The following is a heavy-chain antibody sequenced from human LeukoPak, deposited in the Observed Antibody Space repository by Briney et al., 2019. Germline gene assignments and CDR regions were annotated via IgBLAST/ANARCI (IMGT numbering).Heavy chain of an antibody. CDR2: ISWNSGSI. V-gene: IGHV3-9*01. J-gene: IGHJ4*02. Sequence: GRSLRLSCAASGFTFDDYAMHWVRQAPGKGLEWVSGISWNSGSIGYADSVKGRFTISRDNAKNSLYLQMNSLRAEDTALYYCAKDTLLWFGELSSHSYFDYWGQGTLVTVSS. D-gene: IGHD3-10*01. CDR3: AKDTLLWFGELSSHSYFDY. CDR1: GFTFDDYA.